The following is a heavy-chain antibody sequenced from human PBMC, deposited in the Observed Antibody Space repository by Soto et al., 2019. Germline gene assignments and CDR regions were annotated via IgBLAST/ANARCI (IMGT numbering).Heavy chain of an antibody. V-gene: IGHV4-59*08. CDR1: GGSIIDYY. CDR2: IYYSGSA. Sequence: QVQLQESGPGLVKPSETLSLTCTVSGGSIIDYYWSWIRQPPGKGLEWIGYIYYSGSATYNPSLPSRATIAVDTAKHQLFMKLTSVTVADTAVYYCARISLIFRVVKGGFDTWGPGTLVTVSS. CDR3: ARISLIFRVVKGGFDT. J-gene: IGHJ5*02. D-gene: IGHD3-3*01.